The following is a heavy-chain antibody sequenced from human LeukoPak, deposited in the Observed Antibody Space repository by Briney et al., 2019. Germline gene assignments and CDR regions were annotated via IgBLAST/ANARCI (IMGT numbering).Heavy chain of an antibody. CDR2: IWYDGSNK. J-gene: IGHJ4*02. D-gene: IGHD5-18*01. CDR1: GFTFSGYG. Sequence: GGSLRLSCAASGFTFSGYGMHWVRQAPGKGLEWVAVIWYDGSNKYYADSVKGRFTISRDNSKNTLYLQMNSLRAEDTAVYYCARDSQVRGYSYGYLGYWGQGTLVTVSS. V-gene: IGHV3-33*01. CDR3: ARDSQVRGYSYGYLGY.